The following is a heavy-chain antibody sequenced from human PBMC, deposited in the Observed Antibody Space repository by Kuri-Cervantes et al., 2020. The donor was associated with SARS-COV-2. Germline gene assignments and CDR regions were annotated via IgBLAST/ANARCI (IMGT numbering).Heavy chain of an antibody. J-gene: IGHJ4*01. D-gene: IGHD3-22*01. CDR1: GGTFTTYN. V-gene: IGHV1-69*06. Sequence: SVKVSCKASGGTFTTYNIYWVRQAPGQGLEWMGGIIPILGTTNYAQKFQGRVTMTEDTSTDTEYMELSSLGSDDTAVYYCATVDYDSYGYSWHFDSWGHGTLVTVSS. CDR3: ATVDYDSYGYSWHFDS. CDR2: IIPILGTT.